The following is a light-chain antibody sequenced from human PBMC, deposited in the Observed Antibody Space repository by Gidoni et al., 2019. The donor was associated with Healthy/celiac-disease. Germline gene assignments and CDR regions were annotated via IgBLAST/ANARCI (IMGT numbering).Light chain of an antibody. CDR3: CSYAGSSTFYVV. CDR1: SRDVGSYNL. V-gene: IGLV2-23*02. CDR2: EVS. J-gene: IGLJ2*01. Sequence: QSALTQPASVAGSPGQSITISCTGTSRDVGSYNLVSWYKQHPGTAPKLISYEVSKLPSGVSNRVSGSKSGNTASLTISGLQAEDEADYYCCSYAGSSTFYVVFGGGTNLTVL.